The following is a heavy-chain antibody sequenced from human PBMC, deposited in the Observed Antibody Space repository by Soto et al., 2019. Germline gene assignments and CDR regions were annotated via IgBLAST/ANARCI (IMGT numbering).Heavy chain of an antibody. CDR3: ARGAVVAATHYYYYGMDV. D-gene: IGHD2-15*01. V-gene: IGHV1-69*13. Sequence: GASVKVSCKASGGTFSSYAISWVRQAPGQGLEWMGGIIPIFGTANYAQKFQGRVTITADESTSTAYMELSSLRSEDTAVYYCARGAVVAATHYYYYGMDVWGRGTQVTVSS. J-gene: IGHJ6*02. CDR2: IIPIFGTA. CDR1: GGTFSSYA.